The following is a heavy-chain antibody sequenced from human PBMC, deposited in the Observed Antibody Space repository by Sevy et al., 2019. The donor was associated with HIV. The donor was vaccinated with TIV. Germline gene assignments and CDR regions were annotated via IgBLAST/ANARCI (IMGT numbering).Heavy chain of an antibody. CDR3: ATLHFWSDYSLYGMDV. Sequence: ASVKVSCMVSGYTLSKLSMHWVRQAPGKGPEWMGGFDPEDGETIYAQKFQGRVTMTEDTSTDTAYMELSSLRSEDTAVYYCATLHFWSDYSLYGMDVWGQGTTVTVSS. CDR1: GYTLSKLS. CDR2: FDPEDGET. V-gene: IGHV1-24*01. J-gene: IGHJ6*02. D-gene: IGHD3-3*02.